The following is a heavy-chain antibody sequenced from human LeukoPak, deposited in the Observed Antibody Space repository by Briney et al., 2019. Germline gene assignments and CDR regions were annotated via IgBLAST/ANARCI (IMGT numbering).Heavy chain of an antibody. D-gene: IGHD2-2*01. Sequence: GGSLRLSCAASGFTFSDYYMSWIRQAPGKGLEWVSYISSSGSTIYYADSVKGRFTISRDNAKNSLYLQMNSLRAEDTAVYYCAKKCSSLNCHSFDYWGQGTLVTVSS. CDR1: GFTFSDYY. CDR3: AKKCSSLNCHSFDY. V-gene: IGHV3-11*01. J-gene: IGHJ4*02. CDR2: ISSSGSTI.